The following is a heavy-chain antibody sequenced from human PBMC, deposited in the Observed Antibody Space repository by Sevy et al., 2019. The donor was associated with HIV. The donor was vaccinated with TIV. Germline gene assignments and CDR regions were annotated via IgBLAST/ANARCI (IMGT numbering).Heavy chain of an antibody. CDR2: ISNSGANT. J-gene: IGHJ4*02. V-gene: IGHV3-23*01. Sequence: GGSLRLSFAASGFTFTNYGMHWVRQAPGKGLEWVSGISNSGANTYYADSVRGRFTVSRDNSKNTVYLQLNSQRAEDTAIYYCAKEWTLLSDWYGEFDYWGQGTLVTVSS. CDR3: AKEWTLLSDWYGEFDY. D-gene: IGHD6-19*01. CDR1: GFTFTNYG.